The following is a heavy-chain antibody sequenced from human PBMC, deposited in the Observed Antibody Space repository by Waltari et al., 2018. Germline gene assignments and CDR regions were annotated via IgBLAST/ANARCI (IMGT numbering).Heavy chain of an antibody. V-gene: IGHV1-18*01. CDR1: GYTFSSYG. Sequence: QAQLVQSGPEVKKPGASVKVSCRASGYTFSSYGVNWFRPAPGQGLEWMGWISPYNGNSNYTQRLQGRITMTTDKSTTTAYLELRSLRSDDTAVYYCARVVGDYSTSFYYFYYGMDVWGQGTTVIVSS. D-gene: IGHD4-4*01. CDR3: ARVVGDYSTSFYYFYYGMDV. J-gene: IGHJ6*02. CDR2: ISPYNGNS.